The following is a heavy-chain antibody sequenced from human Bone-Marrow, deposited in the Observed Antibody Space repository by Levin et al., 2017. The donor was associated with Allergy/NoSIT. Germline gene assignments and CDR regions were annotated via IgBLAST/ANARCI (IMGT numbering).Heavy chain of an antibody. CDR3: ARGSYQFDY. V-gene: IGHV3-49*03. CDR1: GFIFGDYS. J-gene: IGHJ4*02. Sequence: GGSLRLSCTASGFIFGDYSMSWFRQAPGKGLEWISFIKDKGAGATTDYAVSVKGRFTISRDDSKSIAYLQMDSLKTEDTAVYFCARGSYQFDYWGRGVLVSVSS. CDR2: IKDKGAGATT. D-gene: IGHD2-2*01.